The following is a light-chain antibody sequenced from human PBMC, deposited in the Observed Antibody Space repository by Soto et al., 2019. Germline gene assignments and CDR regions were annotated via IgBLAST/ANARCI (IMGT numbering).Light chain of an antibody. CDR3: QQSYSTPIT. CDR2: DAS. CDR1: QDISNY. V-gene: IGKV1-39*01. J-gene: IGKJ5*01. Sequence: DIQMTQSPSSLSASVGDRVTITCHASQDISNYLNWYHQKQGKAPKLLIYDASNLETGVPSRFSGSGSGTDFTLTISSLQPEDFATYYCQQSYSTPITFGQGTQLEIK.